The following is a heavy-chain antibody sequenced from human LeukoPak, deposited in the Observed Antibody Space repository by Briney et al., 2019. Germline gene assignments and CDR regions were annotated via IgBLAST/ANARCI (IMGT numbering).Heavy chain of an antibody. CDR2: IKQDGSEK. J-gene: IGHJ4*02. Sequence: PGGSLRLSCAASGFTFSSYWMSWVRQAPGKGLEWVANIKQDGSEKYYVDSVKGRFTISRDNAKNSLYLQMNSLRAEDTAVYYCARDQCRGGSTSRRIPYYFDYWGQGTLVTVSS. V-gene: IGHV3-7*01. D-gene: IGHD2-2*01. CDR1: GFTFSSYW. CDR3: ARDQCRGGSTSRRIPYYFDY.